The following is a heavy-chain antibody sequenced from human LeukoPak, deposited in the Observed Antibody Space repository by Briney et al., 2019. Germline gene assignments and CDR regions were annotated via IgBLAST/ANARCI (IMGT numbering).Heavy chain of an antibody. CDR2: IFYTGST. Sequence: PSETLSLTCNVSGGPISGFYWTWIRQPPGGALEWLGYIFYTGSTSYHPSLKSRVTMSLDTSKNQFSLWLSSVTATDTAVYYCARHATLGMVVTDSWGQGTLVTVSS. D-gene: IGHD3-22*01. J-gene: IGHJ4*02. CDR3: ARHATLGMVVTDS. V-gene: IGHV4-59*08. CDR1: GGPISGFY.